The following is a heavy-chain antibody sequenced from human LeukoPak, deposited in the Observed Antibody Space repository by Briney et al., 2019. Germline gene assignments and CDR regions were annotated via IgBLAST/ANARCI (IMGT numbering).Heavy chain of an antibody. J-gene: IGHJ6*03. CDR2: IYYSGST. CDR1: GFTFSLYS. D-gene: IGHD3-9*01. CDR3: ARATGCYDVLTGYLVGCHYYYYMDV. V-gene: IGHV4-39*07. Sequence: PGGSLRLSCAASGFTFSLYSMNWVRQPPGKGLEWIGSIYYSGSTYYNPSLKSRVTISVDTSKNQFSLKVSSVTAADTAVYYCARATGCYDVLTGYLVGCHYYYYMDVWGKGTTVTVSS.